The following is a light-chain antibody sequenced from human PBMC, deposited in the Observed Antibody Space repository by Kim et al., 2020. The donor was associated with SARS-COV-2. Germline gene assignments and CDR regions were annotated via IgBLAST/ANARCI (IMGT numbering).Light chain of an antibody. CDR2: QAS. CDR3: QHYIRFPYT. Sequence: IQMTQSPSTLSASVGDRVTITCRASQSVDTWLAWYQQKPGKAPNLLIYQASSLQIGVPSRFSGSGSGAEFTLTISSLQHEDFATYYCQHYIRFPYTFGQGTKLEI. CDR1: QSVDTW. J-gene: IGKJ2*01. V-gene: IGKV1-5*03.